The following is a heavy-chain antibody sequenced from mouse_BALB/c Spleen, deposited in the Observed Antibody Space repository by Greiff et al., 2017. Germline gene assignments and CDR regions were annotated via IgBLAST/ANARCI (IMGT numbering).Heavy chain of an antibody. D-gene: IGHD1-1*01. CDR1: GFTFTDYY. V-gene: IGHV7-3*02. CDR2: IRNKANGYTT. CDR3: ARATSIYYYGPFDY. J-gene: IGHJ2*01. Sequence: EVKLQESGGGLVQPGGSLRLSCATSGFTFTDYYMSWVRQPPGKALEWLGFIRNKANGYTTEYSASVKGRFTISRDNSQSILYLQMNTLRAEDSATYYCARATSIYYYGPFDYWGQGTTLTVSS.